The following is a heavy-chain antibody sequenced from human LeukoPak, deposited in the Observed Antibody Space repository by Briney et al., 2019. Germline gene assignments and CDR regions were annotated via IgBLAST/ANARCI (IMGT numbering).Heavy chain of an antibody. J-gene: IGHJ6*03. CDR1: GGSISSYY. V-gene: IGHV4-4*09. Sequence: SETLSLTCTVSGGSISSYYWSCIRQPPGKGLEWIGYIYTSGSTNYNTSLKSRVTISLDTSKNQFSLKLSSVTAADTAVDYCAREREGRSLGPSHYYYYYYMDVWGKGTTVTVSS. D-gene: IGHD1-26*01. CDR2: IYTSGST. CDR3: AREREGRSLGPSHYYYYYYMDV.